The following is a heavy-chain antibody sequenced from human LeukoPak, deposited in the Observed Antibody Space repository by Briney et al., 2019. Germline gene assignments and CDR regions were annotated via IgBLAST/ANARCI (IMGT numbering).Heavy chain of an antibody. Sequence: PGGSLRLSCAASGFTFSSHGMSWVRQAPGKGLEWVSSISSSSSYIYYADSVKGRFTISRDNAKNSLYLQMNSLRAEDTAVYYCARDGSGYSDPVDYWGQGTLVTVSS. CDR3: ARDGSGYSDPVDY. CDR2: ISSSSSYI. D-gene: IGHD3-22*01. J-gene: IGHJ4*02. CDR1: GFTFSSHG. V-gene: IGHV3-21*01.